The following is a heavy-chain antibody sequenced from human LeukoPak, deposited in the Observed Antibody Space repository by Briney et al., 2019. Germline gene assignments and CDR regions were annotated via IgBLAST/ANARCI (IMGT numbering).Heavy chain of an antibody. D-gene: IGHD3-22*01. CDR2: INPNSGGT. Sequence: ASVKVSCKASGYTFTKYGITWVRQAPGQGLEWMGWINPNSGGTNYAQKFQGRVTMTRDTSISTAYMELSRLRSDDTAVYYCARIRYYDSSGYDLFDYWGQGTLVTVSS. J-gene: IGHJ4*02. CDR1: GYTFTKYG. V-gene: IGHV1-2*02. CDR3: ARIRYYDSSGYDLFDY.